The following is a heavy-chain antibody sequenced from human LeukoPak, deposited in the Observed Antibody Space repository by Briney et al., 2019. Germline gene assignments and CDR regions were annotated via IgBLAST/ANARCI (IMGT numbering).Heavy chain of an antibody. Sequence: GGSLRLSCAASGLTISTYTMNWVRQAPGKGLEWVSFIGSSGSGSIMYYTDSVKGRFTISRDNSKNTLYLQMNSLRAEDTAVYYCARGDYYYDSSLNFDYWGQGTLVTVSS. CDR1: GLTISTYT. CDR3: ARGDYYYDSSLNFDY. CDR2: IGSSGSGSIM. D-gene: IGHD3-22*01. V-gene: IGHV3-48*01. J-gene: IGHJ4*02.